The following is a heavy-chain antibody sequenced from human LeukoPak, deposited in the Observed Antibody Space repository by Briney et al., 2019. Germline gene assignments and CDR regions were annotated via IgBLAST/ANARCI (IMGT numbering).Heavy chain of an antibody. Sequence: ASVKVSCKASGYTFTSYYMHWVRQAPGQGLEWMGIINPSGGSTSYAQKFQGRVTMTRDTSTSTVYMELSSLRSEDTAVYYCARDRPHQGSRLLTYYYYYGMDVWGQGTTVTVSS. CDR2: INPSGGST. CDR3: ARDRPHQGSRLLTYYYYYGMDV. V-gene: IGHV1-46*01. J-gene: IGHJ6*02. D-gene: IGHD2-15*01. CDR1: GYTFTSYY.